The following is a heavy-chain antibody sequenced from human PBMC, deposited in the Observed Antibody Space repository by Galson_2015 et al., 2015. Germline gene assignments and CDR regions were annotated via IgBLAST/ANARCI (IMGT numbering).Heavy chain of an antibody. D-gene: IGHD3-22*01. CDR1: GYSFTSYW. V-gene: IGHV5-51*01. CDR2: IYPGDSDT. Sequence: QSGAEVKKPGESLTISCKGSGYSFTSYWIGWVRQMPGKGLEWMGIIYPGDSDTRYSPSFQGQVTISADKSISTAYLQWSSLKASDTAMYYCARLGYDSGGYYPYYFDYWGQGTLVTVSS. J-gene: IGHJ4*02. CDR3: ARLGYDSGGYYPYYFDY.